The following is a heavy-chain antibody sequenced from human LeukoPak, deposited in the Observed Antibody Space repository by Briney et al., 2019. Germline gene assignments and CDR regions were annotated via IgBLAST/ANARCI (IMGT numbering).Heavy chain of an antibody. Sequence: TGGSLRLSCAASGFTFSSYGMSWVRQAPGKGLEWVSGFSGRGDSIYHADSVKGRFTISRGNFKNTLFLQMNSLRAEDTAVYYCAKDRQQLANFDYWGQGTLVTVSS. J-gene: IGHJ4*02. D-gene: IGHD6-13*01. CDR2: FSGRGDSI. CDR1: GFTFSSYG. V-gene: IGHV3-23*01. CDR3: AKDRQQLANFDY.